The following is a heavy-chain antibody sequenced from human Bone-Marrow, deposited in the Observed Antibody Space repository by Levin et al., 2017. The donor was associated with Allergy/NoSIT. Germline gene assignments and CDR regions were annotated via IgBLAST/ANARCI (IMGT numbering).Heavy chain of an antibody. V-gene: IGHV3-7*01. CDR1: GFSFSNSW. CDR3: ARHGSWNFDY. D-gene: IGHD6-13*01. Sequence: GGSLRLSCAASGFSFSNSWMGWVRQAPGKGLEWVANINLDGSTKYYVDSVKGRFTVSRDNAKNSLYLQMNSLRAEDTAVYYCARHGSWNFDYWGQGTLVTVSS. CDR2: INLDGSTK. J-gene: IGHJ4*02.